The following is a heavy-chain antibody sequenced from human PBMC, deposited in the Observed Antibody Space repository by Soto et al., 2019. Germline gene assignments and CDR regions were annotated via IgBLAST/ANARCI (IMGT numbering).Heavy chain of an antibody. CDR3: FSSPWKEDY. Sequence: VQLVESGGGFVKPGGSLRLSCAASGFIFSNAWMNWVRQAPGKGLEWVGRIKSKNEGGTADYAAPLKGRSTISRDDSKNTLYLHLNSLTAEDTAVYYCFSSPWKEDYWGQGTLVIVSS. D-gene: IGHD6-13*01. CDR1: GFIFSNAW. V-gene: IGHV3-15*07. CDR2: IKSKNEGGTA. J-gene: IGHJ4*02.